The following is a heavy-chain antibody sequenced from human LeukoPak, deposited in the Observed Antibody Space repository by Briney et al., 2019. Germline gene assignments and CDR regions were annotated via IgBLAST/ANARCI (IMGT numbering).Heavy chain of an antibody. D-gene: IGHD3-16*02. Sequence: SETLSLTCAVYGGSFSGYYWSWIRRPPGKGLEWIGEFNHSGSTNYNPSLKSRVTISVDTSKNQFSLKLSSVTAADTAVYYCARGPPGLSDYVWGSYRPFDYWGQGTLVTVSS. CDR2: FNHSGST. CDR1: GGSFSGYY. V-gene: IGHV4-34*01. CDR3: ARGPPGLSDYVWGSYRPFDY. J-gene: IGHJ4*02.